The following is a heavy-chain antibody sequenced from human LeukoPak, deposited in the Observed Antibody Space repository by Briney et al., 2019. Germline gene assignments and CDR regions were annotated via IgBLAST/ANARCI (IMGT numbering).Heavy chain of an antibody. V-gene: IGHV1-18*01. CDR1: GYTFTRYG. CDR2: ISAYNGNT. D-gene: IGHD5-24*01. CDR3: ARIRDGYNDAYDI. Sequence: ASVKVSCKASGYTFTRYGISWVRQAPGQGLEWMGWISAYNGNTHYAQKLQGRVTMTTDTSTSTVYMELRSLRSEDTALYYCARIRDGYNDAYDIWGQGTMVTVSS. J-gene: IGHJ3*02.